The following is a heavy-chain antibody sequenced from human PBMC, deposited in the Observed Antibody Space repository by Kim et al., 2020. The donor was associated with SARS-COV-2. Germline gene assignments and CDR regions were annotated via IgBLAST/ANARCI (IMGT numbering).Heavy chain of an antibody. D-gene: IGHD3-10*01. CDR1: GGSISSGGYY. CDR2: IYYSGST. CDR3: ARDPLDGSGSYGPYFDAFDI. Sequence: SETLSLTCTVSGGSISSGGYYWSWIRQHPGKGLEWIGYIYYSGSTYYNPSLKSRVTISVDTSKNQFSLKLSSVTAADTAVYYCARDPLDGSGSYGPYFDAFDIWGQGTMVTVSS. J-gene: IGHJ3*02. V-gene: IGHV4-31*03.